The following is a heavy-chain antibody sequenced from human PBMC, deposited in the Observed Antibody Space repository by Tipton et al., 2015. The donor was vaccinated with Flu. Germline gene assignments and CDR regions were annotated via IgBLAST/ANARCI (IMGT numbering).Heavy chain of an antibody. V-gene: IGHV4-59*01. J-gene: IGHJ6*04. CDR3: ARDRVLHV. D-gene: IGHD3-16*01. CDR2: FFYGETT. CDR1: GDSISSFY. Sequence: TLSLTCTVSGDSISSFYWGWIRQPPGKGLEWVGHFFYGETTRYSPSLKSRVTISIDTSKNHFSLTLKSVTAADTAVYYCARDRVLHVWGKGTTVTVSS.